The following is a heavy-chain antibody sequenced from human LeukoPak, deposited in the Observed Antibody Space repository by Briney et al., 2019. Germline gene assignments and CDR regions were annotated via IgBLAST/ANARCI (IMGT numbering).Heavy chain of an antibody. CDR2: IYYSGST. D-gene: IGHD1-26*01. CDR3: AGHCKWGLLEYFDY. J-gene: IGHJ4*02. Sequence: SETLSLTCTVSGGSISSSSYYWGWIRQPPGKGLEWIGTIYYSGSTYYNPSLKSRITISVDTSKNESSLKLSSVTAADTAVYYCAGHCKWGLLEYFDYWGQGTLVNVSP. V-gene: IGHV4-39*01. CDR1: GGSISSSSYY.